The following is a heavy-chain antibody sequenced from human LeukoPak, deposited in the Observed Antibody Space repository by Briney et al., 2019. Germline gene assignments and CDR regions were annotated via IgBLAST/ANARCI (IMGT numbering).Heavy chain of an antibody. CDR1: GYTFTSYG. J-gene: IGHJ6*03. D-gene: IGHD2-2*01. CDR2: ISAYNGNT. Sequence: ASVKVSCKASGYTFTSYGISWVRQAPGQGLEWMGWISAYNGNTNYAQKLQGRVTMTTDTSTSTAYMELRSLRSDDTAVYYCARVVVVPAAMTTMGIYMDVWGKGTTVTVSS. CDR3: ARVVVVPAAMTTMGIYMDV. V-gene: IGHV1-18*01.